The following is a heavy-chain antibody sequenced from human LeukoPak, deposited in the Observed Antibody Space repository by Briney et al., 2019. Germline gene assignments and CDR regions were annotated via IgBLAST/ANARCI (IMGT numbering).Heavy chain of an antibody. CDR1: GYSFTSYW. D-gene: IGHD6-19*01. J-gene: IGHJ3*02. Sequence: GESLKISCKGSGYSFTSYWIGWVRQVPGKGLEWMGIIYPGDSDTRYSPSFQGQVTISADKSMSTAYLQWSSLKASDTAMYYCARHSYSSGWYNRAFDIWGQGTMVTVSS. CDR2: IYPGDSDT. CDR3: ARHSYSSGWYNRAFDI. V-gene: IGHV5-51*01.